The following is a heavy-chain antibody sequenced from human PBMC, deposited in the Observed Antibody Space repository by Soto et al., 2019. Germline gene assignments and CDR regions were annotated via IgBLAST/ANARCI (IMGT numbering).Heavy chain of an antibody. CDR3: ARADSGYAHGYYYYGMDV. CDR2: ISSSSTI. J-gene: IGHJ6*02. D-gene: IGHD5-12*01. CDR1: GFSVSSSH. Sequence: GGSLRLSCAVSGFSVSSSHMNWVRQAPGKGLEWVSYISSSSTIYYADSVKGRFTISRDNAKNSLYLQMNSLRAEDTAVYYCARADSGYAHGYYYYGMDVWGQGTTVTVSS. V-gene: IGHV3-48*01.